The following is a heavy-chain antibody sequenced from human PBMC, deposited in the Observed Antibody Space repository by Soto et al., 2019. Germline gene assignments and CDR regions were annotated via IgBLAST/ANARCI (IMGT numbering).Heavy chain of an antibody. Sequence: QVQLVQSGAEVKKHGASGNVSCKASGYTFTSYDINWVRQATGQGLEWQGWMNPNSGNTGYAQKFQGRVTLTTNTSIRTASMELSSLRSEDAAVYYCARGITIFGVVPGWGQGTLVTVSS. V-gene: IGHV1-8*01. D-gene: IGHD3-3*01. CDR2: MNPNSGNT. CDR1: GYTFTSYD. J-gene: IGHJ4*02. CDR3: ARGITIFGVVPG.